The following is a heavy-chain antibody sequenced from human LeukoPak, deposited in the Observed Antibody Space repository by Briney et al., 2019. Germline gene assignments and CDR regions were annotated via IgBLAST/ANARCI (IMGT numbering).Heavy chain of an antibody. V-gene: IGHV3-74*01. J-gene: IGHJ4*02. Sequence: GGSLRLSCAASGFNFRNYWMHWVRQAPGKGLVWVSRINSDGSSTSYADSVKGRFTISRDNAENTLYLQINSLRAEDKAVYYCATDEAATGRLDYWGQGTLVTDSS. CDR1: GFNFRNYW. CDR3: ATDEAATGRLDY. CDR2: INSDGSST. D-gene: IGHD1-1*01.